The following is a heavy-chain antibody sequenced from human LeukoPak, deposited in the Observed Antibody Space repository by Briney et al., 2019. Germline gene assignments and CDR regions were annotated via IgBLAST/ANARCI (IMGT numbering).Heavy chain of an antibody. J-gene: IGHJ4*02. CDR3: TRGGDVSTLGNF. CDR1: DDSISTNNYY. V-gene: IGHV4-39*01. CDR2: LHFSGTP. D-gene: IGHD2-21*01. Sequence: PSETLTLTCTVSDDSISTNNYYWSWIRQPPGKGLEWVGTLHFSGTPYYSPSLNSRVSISVDTSKNQFSLMLKSVTATDTAVYYCTRGGDVSTLGNFWGQGTLVTVSS.